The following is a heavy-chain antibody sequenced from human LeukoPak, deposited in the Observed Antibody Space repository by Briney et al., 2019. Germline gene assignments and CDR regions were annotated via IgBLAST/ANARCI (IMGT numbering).Heavy chain of an antibody. CDR2: ISWNSGSI. CDR3: AKGNLGYCSGGSCTEYFQH. V-gene: IGHV3-9*01. J-gene: IGHJ1*01. D-gene: IGHD2-15*01. CDR1: GFTFDDYA. Sequence: PEGSLRLSCAASGFTFDDYAMHWVRQAPGKGLEWVSGISWNSGSIGYADSVKGRFTISRDNAKNSLYLQMNSLRAEDTALYYCAKGNLGYCSGGSCTEYFQHWGQGTLVTVSS.